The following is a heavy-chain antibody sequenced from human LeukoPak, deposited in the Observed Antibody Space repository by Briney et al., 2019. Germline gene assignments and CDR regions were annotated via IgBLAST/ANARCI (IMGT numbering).Heavy chain of an antibody. CDR3: ARERGGNSPFDS. V-gene: IGHV1-2*02. CDR1: GYTFTGYY. D-gene: IGHD4-23*01. Sequence: ASVNVSCTTSGYTFTGYYMHWVRQAPGQGLEWMGWINPNSSVANYAQRFQGRVTMTTDTSISAAYMELRWLTSDDTAVYYCARERGGNSPFDSWGQGTLVTVSS. J-gene: IGHJ4*02. CDR2: INPNSSVA.